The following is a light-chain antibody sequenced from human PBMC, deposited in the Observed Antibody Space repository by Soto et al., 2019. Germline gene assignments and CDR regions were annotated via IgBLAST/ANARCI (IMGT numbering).Light chain of an antibody. CDR2: GAS. V-gene: IGKV3-20*01. CDR1: QSMKRRY. CDR3: QQYGSSGT. J-gene: IGKJ1*01. Sequence: EIVLMQSPGTLSLSPGESATLFCRASQSMKRRYLAWYQQKPGQAPRLLIYGASNRATGLPDRFSGSGSGTDFTLTISRLEPEDFAVYYCQQYGSSGTFGQGTKVDIK.